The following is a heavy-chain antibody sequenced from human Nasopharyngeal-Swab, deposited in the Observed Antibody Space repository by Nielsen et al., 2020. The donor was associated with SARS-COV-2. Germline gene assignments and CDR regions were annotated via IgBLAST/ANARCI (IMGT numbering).Heavy chain of an antibody. CDR3: ARDPLWDSSGYPGY. J-gene: IGHJ4*02. V-gene: IGHV3-48*02. CDR2: ISSSSETM. CDR1: GFTFSSYA. D-gene: IGHD3-22*01. Sequence: GGSLRLSCTVSGFTFSSYAMNWVRQAPGKGLEWVSFISSSSETMSYADSVKGRFTISRDNAESSLYLQMNSLRDEDTAVYYCARDPLWDSSGYPGYWGRGTLVTVSS.